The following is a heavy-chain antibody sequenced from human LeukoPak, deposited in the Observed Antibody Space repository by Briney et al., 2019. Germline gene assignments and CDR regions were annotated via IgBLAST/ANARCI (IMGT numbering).Heavy chain of an antibody. CDR1: GFPFSSYA. V-gene: IGHV3-30-3*01. J-gene: IGHJ4*02. D-gene: IGHD5-12*01. CDR3: ARESSSGYSGYDPVAFDY. CDR2: ISYDGSNK. Sequence: GGALRLSCAASGFPFSSYAMHWGRQAPGKGLEWVAVISYDGSNKYYADSVKGRFTISRDNSKNTLYLQMNSLRAEDTAVYYCARESSSGYSGYDPVAFDYWGQGTLVTVSS.